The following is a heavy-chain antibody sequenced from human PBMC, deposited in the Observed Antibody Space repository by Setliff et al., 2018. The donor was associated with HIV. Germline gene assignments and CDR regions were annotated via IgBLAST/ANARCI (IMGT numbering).Heavy chain of an antibody. V-gene: IGHV1-69*10. CDR2: IIPILGIA. CDR3: ARERLPSPLRYFDWLPPFQHAHDAFDI. J-gene: IGHJ3*02. Sequence: GASVKVSCKTSGGTLSNYAISWVRQAPGQGLEWMGGIIPILGIANYAQKFQGRVTITADESTSTAYMELSSLRAEDTAVYHCARERLPSPLRYFDWLPPFQHAHDAFDIWGQGTMVTVSS. D-gene: IGHD3-9*01. CDR1: GGTLSNYA.